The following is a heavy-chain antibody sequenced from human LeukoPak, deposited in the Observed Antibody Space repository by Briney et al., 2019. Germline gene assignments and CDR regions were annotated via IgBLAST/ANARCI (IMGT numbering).Heavy chain of an antibody. CDR2: INAGNGNT. CDR3: ARGERRFLLGSRYNWFDP. D-gene: IGHD3-16*01. Sequence: ASVKVSCKASGYTFTSYAMHWVRQAPGQRLEWMGWINAGNGNTKYSQEFQGRVTITRDTSASTAYMELSSLRSEDMAVYYCARGERRFLLGSRYNWFDPWGQGTLVTVSS. V-gene: IGHV1-3*03. CDR1: GYTFTSYA. J-gene: IGHJ5*02.